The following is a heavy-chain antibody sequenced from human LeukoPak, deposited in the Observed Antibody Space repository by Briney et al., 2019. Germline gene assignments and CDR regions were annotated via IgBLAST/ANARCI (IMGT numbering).Heavy chain of an antibody. D-gene: IGHD6-6*01. CDR3: AKFSSPYYYYYMDV. CDR2: IIPIFGTA. J-gene: IGHJ6*03. CDR1: GGTFSSYA. Sequence: SVKVSYKASGGTFSSYAISWVRQAPGQGLEWMGGIIPIFGTANYAQKFQGRVTNTADESTSTAYMELSSLRSEDTAVYYCAKFSSPYYYYYMDVWGKGTTVTVSS. V-gene: IGHV1-69*13.